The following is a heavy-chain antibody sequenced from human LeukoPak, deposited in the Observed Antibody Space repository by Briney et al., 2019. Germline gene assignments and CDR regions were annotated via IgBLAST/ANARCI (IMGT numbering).Heavy chain of an antibody. V-gene: IGHV1-69*01. D-gene: IGHD2-15*01. J-gene: IGHJ4*02. CDR3: ARVGQGYCSGGSCHPDY. CDR1: GGTFSSYA. CDR2: IIPIFGTA. Sequence: VASVKVSCKASGGTFSSYAISWVRQAPGQGLEWMGGIIPIFGTANYAQKFQGRVTITADESTSTAYMELSSLRSEDTAVYYCARVGQGYCSGGSCHPDYWGQGTLVTVSS.